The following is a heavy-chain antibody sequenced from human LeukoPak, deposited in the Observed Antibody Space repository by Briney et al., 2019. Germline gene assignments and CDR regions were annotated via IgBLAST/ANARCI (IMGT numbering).Heavy chain of an antibody. CDR3: ARATVRDYFDY. CDR2: IYYSGSP. D-gene: IGHD3-10*01. CDR1: GGSISNNNYY. J-gene: IGHJ4*02. V-gene: IGHV4-39*07. Sequence: KPSETLSLTCTVSGGSISNNNYYWAWIRQPPGKGLECIGSIYYSGSPYYNPSLKSRVTISVDTSKNQFSLKLSSVTAADTAVYYCARATVRDYFDYWGQGTLVTVSS.